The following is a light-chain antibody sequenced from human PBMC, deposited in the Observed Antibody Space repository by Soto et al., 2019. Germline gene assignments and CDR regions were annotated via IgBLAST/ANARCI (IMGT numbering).Light chain of an antibody. CDR1: QDIENY. V-gene: IGKV1-39*01. CDR3: QQGFSLPWT. CDR2: AAS. Sequence: IQVTQSPSSLSASVGARVTVSFRASQDIENYLNWYQRKPGTAPRLLIYAASILHSGVPSTFSASGSGTDFALNISSLQADDFGTYYCQQGFSLPWTFGQGTKVDIK. J-gene: IGKJ1*01.